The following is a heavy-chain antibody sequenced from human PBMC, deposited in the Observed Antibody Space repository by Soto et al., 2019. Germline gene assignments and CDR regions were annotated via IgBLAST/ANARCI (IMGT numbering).Heavy chain of an antibody. V-gene: IGHV1-46*01. CDR3: AILYYYDSGDYYSNYQYYGMDV. CDR2: MHPYGGST. D-gene: IGHD3-22*01. J-gene: IGHJ6*02. Sequence: GASVKVSCKASGFTFTSFYMHWVRQVPGQGPEWMGIMHPYGGSTGYAQKFQGRVTLTRDTSTRTDYMELSSLRSDDTAVYYCAILYYYDSGDYYSNYQYYGMDVWGQGATVTVSS. CDR1: GFTFTSFY.